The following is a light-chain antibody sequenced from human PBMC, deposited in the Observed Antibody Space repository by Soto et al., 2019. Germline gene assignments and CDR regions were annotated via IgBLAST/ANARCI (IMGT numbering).Light chain of an antibody. CDR1: SSDVGGYNY. J-gene: IGLJ2*01. Sequence: QSALTQPRSVSGSPGQSVTISCTATSSDVGGYNYVSWYQQHPGKAPKLMIYDVSKRPSGVPDRFSGSKSGNTASLTISGLQAEDEADYYCCSYAGSYLKVFGGGTKLTVL. CDR2: DVS. CDR3: CSYAGSYLKV. V-gene: IGLV2-11*01.